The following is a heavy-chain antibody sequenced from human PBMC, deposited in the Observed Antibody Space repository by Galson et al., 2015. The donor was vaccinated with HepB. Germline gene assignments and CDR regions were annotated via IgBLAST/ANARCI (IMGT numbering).Heavy chain of an antibody. CDR2: ISYDGSNK. J-gene: IGHJ4*02. Sequence: SLRLSCAASGFTFSSYAMHWVRQAPGKGLEWVAVISYDGSNKYYADSVKGRFTISRDNSKNTLYLQMNSLRAEDTAVYYCARVEYYSNPGYFDYWGQGTLVTVSS. V-gene: IGHV3-30-3*01. CDR1: GFTFSSYA. CDR3: ARVEYYSNPGYFDY. D-gene: IGHD4-11*01.